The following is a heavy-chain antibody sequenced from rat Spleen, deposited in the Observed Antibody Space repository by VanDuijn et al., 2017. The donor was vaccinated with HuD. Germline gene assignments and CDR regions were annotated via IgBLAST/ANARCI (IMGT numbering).Heavy chain of an antibody. CDR1: GFTFSDYN. CDR3: TTVERTYWYFDF. V-gene: IGHV5-7*01. J-gene: IGHJ1*01. Sequence: EVQLVESGGCLVQPGRALKLSCAASGFTFSDYNMAWVRQAPKKGLEWVATISYDGSRTYYRDSVKGRFTISRDNAKSTLYLQMDSLRSEDTATYYCTTVERTYWYFDFWGPGTMVTVSS. CDR2: ISYDGSRT.